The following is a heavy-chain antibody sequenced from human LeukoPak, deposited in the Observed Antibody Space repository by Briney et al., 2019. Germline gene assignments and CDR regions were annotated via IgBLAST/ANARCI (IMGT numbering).Heavy chain of an antibody. CDR2: ISAGGHDT. CDR3: AIIQEEYTYH. CDR1: GFTVSSYA. J-gene: IGHJ5*02. D-gene: IGHD6-6*01. V-gene: IGHV3-23*01. Sequence: GGSLTLSCAASGFTVSSYAMSWVRHAPGKGLEWLSSISAGGHDTFHADSVKGRFTVSRDNSKNTLYLQMSSLRAEDAAVYYCAIIQEEYTYHWGQGTLVTVSS.